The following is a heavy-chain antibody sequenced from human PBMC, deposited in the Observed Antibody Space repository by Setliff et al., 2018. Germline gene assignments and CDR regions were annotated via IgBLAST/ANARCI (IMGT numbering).Heavy chain of an antibody. CDR3: ARAHRYFSDTSGYFYDQGRSAFDV. Sequence: GGSLRLSCVASGFTFSNNAMGWVRQAPGEGMEWVSDINRNGGSIGYADPVKGRFTISRDNANNYLYLQMNSLGADDTALYYCARAHRYFSDTSGYFYDQGRSAFDVWGQGTMVTVSS. D-gene: IGHD3-22*01. CDR1: GFTFSNNA. J-gene: IGHJ3*01. V-gene: IGHV3-20*04. CDR2: INRNGGSI.